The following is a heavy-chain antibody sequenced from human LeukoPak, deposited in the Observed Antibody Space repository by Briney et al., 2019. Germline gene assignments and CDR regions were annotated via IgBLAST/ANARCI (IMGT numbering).Heavy chain of an antibody. CDR1: GFTFSSYA. CDR2: ISYDGSNK. CDR3: ARDLATVTTSCFGY. Sequence: GRSLRLSCAASGFTFSSYAMHWVRQAPGKGLEWVAVISYDGSNKYYADSVKGRFTISRDNSKNTLYLQMNSLRAEDTAVYYCARDLATVTTSCFGYWGQGTLVTVSS. V-gene: IGHV3-30*04. D-gene: IGHD4-17*01. J-gene: IGHJ4*02.